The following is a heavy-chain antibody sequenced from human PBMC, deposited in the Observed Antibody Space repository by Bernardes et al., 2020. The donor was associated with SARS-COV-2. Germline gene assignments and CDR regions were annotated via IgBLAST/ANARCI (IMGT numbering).Heavy chain of an antibody. V-gene: IGHV4-39*01. CDR1: GGSISSNSYY. CDR3: ARHGCSSTSCYWRNWFDP. Sequence: SETLSLTCTVSGGSISSNSYYWGWIPQPKGKELEWIGSIYYSGSTYYNPSLKSRVTISVDTSKNQFSLKLSSVTAADTAVYYCARHGCSSTSCYWRNWFDPWGQGTLVTVSS. D-gene: IGHD2-2*01. J-gene: IGHJ5*02. CDR2: IYYSGST.